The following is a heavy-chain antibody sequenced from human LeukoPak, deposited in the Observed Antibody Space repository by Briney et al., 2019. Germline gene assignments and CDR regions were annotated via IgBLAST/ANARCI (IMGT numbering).Heavy chain of an antibody. D-gene: IGHD4-23*01. CDR1: GFTFSSHN. J-gene: IGHJ4*02. Sequence: GGSLRLSCAASGFTFSSHNMNWVRQAPGRGLEWVSYISSGSGTIYNADSVKGRFTIARDNAKNSVYLQMNSLRAEDTAVYFCARDLYGYGGNFDYWGQGTLVTVSS. V-gene: IGHV3-48*01. CDR2: ISSGSGTI. CDR3: ARDLYGYGGNFDY.